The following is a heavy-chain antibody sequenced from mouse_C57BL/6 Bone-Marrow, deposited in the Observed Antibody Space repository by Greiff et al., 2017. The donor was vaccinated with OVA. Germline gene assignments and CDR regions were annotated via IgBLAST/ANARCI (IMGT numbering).Heavy chain of an antibody. Sequence: QVQLQQSGTELVKPGASVKLSCKASGYTFTSYWMHWVKQRPGQGLEWIGNINPSNGGTNYNEKFKSKATLTVDKSSSTAYMQLSSLTSEDSAVYYCARSDYYGSSPRYFDVWGTGTTVTVSS. D-gene: IGHD1-1*01. V-gene: IGHV1-53*01. CDR3: ARSDYYGSSPRYFDV. CDR2: INPSNGGT. CDR1: GYTFTSYW. J-gene: IGHJ1*03.